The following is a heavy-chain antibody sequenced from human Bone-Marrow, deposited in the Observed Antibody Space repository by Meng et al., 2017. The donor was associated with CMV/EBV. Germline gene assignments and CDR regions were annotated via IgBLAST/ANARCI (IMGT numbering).Heavy chain of an antibody. J-gene: IGHJ5*02. CDR3: ARLYMTTVTGSVGNWFDP. D-gene: IGHD4-17*01. CDR2: IIPIFGTA. CDR1: GGTFSSYA. Sequence: SVKVSCKASGGTFSSYAISWVRQAPGQGLEWMGGIIPIFGTANYAQKFQGRVTITTDESTSTAYMELSSLRSEDTAVYYCARLYMTTVTGSVGNWFDPWGQGPLVTVSS. V-gene: IGHV1-69*05.